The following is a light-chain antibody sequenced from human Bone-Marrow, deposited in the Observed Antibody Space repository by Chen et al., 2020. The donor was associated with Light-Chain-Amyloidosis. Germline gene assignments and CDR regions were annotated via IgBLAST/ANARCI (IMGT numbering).Light chain of an antibody. J-gene: IGLJ2*01. V-gene: IGLV3-25*03. Sequence: SYELTQPPSVSVSPGQTARITCSGDDLPTKYPYWSQQKPGQAPVLVIHRDTDRPSGISERFSGSSSGTTATLTISGVQAEDEADYHCQSADSSGTYEVIFGGGTKLTVL. CDR3: QSADSSGTYEVI. CDR2: RDT. CDR1: DLPTKY.